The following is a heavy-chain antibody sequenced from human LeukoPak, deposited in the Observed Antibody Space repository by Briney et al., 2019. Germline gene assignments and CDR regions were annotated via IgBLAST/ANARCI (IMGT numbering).Heavy chain of an antibody. J-gene: IGHJ4*02. Sequence: GGSLRLSCAASGFTFSSYAMSWVRQAPGKGLEWVSTISGSGGSTYYADSVRGRFSISRDNSKNTLYLQMNSLRAEDTALYYCAKDHLVVGASSFDYWGQGTLVTVSS. V-gene: IGHV3-23*01. CDR2: ISGSGGST. CDR3: AKDHLVVGASSFDY. CDR1: GFTFSSYA. D-gene: IGHD1-26*01.